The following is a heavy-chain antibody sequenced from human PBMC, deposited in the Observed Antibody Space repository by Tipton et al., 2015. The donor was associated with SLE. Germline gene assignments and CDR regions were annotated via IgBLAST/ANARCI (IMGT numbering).Heavy chain of an antibody. CDR2: VFYTGNT. J-gene: IGHJ6*03. D-gene: IGHD2-2*01. V-gene: IGHV4-39*07. Sequence: TLSLTCTVSDGSISSSDYYWGWIRQPPGKGLEWIGSVFYTGNTYYNPSLNSRVTISVDTSRNQFSLKLNSVTAADTAVYYCARDWCSSTSCYGYYYMDVWGKGTTVTVSS. CDR1: DGSISSSDYY. CDR3: ARDWCSSTSCYGYYYMDV.